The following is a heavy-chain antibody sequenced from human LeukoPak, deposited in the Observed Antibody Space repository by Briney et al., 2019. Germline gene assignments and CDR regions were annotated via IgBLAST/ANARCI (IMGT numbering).Heavy chain of an antibody. CDR1: GYTFTGYY. CDR3: ARGGLQLLAPLDY. D-gene: IGHD5-18*01. V-gene: IGHV1-46*01. J-gene: IGHJ4*02. Sequence: ASVKVSCKASGYTFTGYYLHWVRQTPGQGLEWMGIINPSAGSTSYAQKFQGRVTMTRDTSTSTVYMELSSLRSEDTAVYYCARGGLQLLAPLDYWGQGTLVTVSS. CDR2: INPSAGST.